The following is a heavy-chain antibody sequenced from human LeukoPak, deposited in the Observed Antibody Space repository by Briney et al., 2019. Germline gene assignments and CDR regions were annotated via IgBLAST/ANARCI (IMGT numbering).Heavy chain of an antibody. Sequence: ASVKVSCKVSGYTLTELSMHWVRQAPGKGLEWMGGFDPEDGETIYAQKFQGRVTMTEDTSTDTAYMELSSLRSKDTAVYYCATVFYGGRGEFDYWGQGTLVTVSS. J-gene: IGHJ4*02. CDR3: ATVFYGGRGEFDY. D-gene: IGHD4-23*01. CDR1: GYTLTELS. CDR2: FDPEDGET. V-gene: IGHV1-24*01.